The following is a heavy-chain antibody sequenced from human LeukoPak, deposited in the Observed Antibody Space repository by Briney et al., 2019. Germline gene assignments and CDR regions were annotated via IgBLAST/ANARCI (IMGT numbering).Heavy chain of an antibody. CDR3: AREVSYYFDY. CDR2: ISSSGSTI. D-gene: IGHD4-11*01. J-gene: IGHJ4*02. V-gene: IGHV3-48*03. Sequence: AGGSLRLSCAASGFTFSSYEMIWVRQAPGKGLEWVSYISSSGSTIYYADSVKGRFTISRDNAKNSLYPQMNSPRAEDTAVYYCAREVSYYFDYWGQGTLVTVSS. CDR1: GFTFSSYE.